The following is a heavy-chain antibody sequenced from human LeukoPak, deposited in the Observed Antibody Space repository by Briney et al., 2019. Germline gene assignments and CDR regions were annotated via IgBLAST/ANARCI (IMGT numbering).Heavy chain of an antibody. CDR1: EFAFSSYS. J-gene: IGHJ4*02. V-gene: IGHV3-21*01. CDR2: ITSGSKYI. D-gene: IGHD6-19*01. Sequence: GGSLRLSCAASEFAFSSYSMNWFRQAPGKGLEWVASITSGSKYIFYADSVRGRFTISRDNAENSLFLHMKSLRTDDTAVYYCARDEETVAGLNGFDLWGQGTLVTVSS. CDR3: ARDEETVAGLNGFDL.